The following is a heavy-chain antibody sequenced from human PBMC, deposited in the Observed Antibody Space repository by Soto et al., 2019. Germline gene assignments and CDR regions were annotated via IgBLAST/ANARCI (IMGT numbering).Heavy chain of an antibody. V-gene: IGHV3-23*01. Sequence: PGGSLRLSCAASGFTFSSYAMSWVRQAPGKGLEWVSAISGSGGSTYYADSVKGRFTISRDNSKNTLYLQMNSLRAEDTAVYYCAKEKGYGSGSYWPYFDYWGQGTLVTVSS. CDR1: GFTFSSYA. CDR2: ISGSGGST. D-gene: IGHD3-10*01. CDR3: AKEKGYGSGSYWPYFDY. J-gene: IGHJ4*02.